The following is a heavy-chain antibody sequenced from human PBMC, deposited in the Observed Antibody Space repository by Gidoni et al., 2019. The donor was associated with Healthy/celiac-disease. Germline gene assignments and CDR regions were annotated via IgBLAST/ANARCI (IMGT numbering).Heavy chain of an antibody. Sequence: QVQLVEAGGGVVQPGRSLRLSCSASGFTFSSYGMQWVRQAQGKGLEWVAVISYDGSNKYYEDSVKGRFTISRDNSKNTLYLQMNSLRAEDTAVYYCAKAGGLREYYFDYWGQGTLVTVSS. CDR1: GFTFSSYG. CDR3: AKAGGLREYYFDY. V-gene: IGHV3-30*18. D-gene: IGHD5-12*01. J-gene: IGHJ4*02. CDR2: ISYDGSNK.